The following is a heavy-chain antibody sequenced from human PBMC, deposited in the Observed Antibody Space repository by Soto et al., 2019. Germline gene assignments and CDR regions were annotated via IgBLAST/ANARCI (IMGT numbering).Heavy chain of an antibody. CDR3: ARDPYSSGWYFDY. V-gene: IGHV1-2*04. D-gene: IGHD6-19*01. Sequence: ASVKVSCKTSGYTFTGYYMHWVRQAPGQGLEWMGWINPNSGGTNYAQKFQGWVTMPRDTSISTAYMELSRLRSDDTAVYYCARDPYSSGWYFDYWGQGTLVTVSS. CDR2: INPNSGGT. CDR1: GYTFTGYY. J-gene: IGHJ4*02.